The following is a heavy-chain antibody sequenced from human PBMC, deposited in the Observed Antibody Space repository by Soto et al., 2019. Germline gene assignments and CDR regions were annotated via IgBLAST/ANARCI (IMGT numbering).Heavy chain of an antibody. CDR2: INHSGST. J-gene: IGHJ5*02. CDR3: AMSLWFGNTPNWFDP. CDR1: CGSFGGYY. D-gene: IGHD3-10*01. V-gene: IGHV4-34*01. Sequence: SETLSLTCAVYCGSFGGYYGSWIRQPPGKGLEWIGEINHSGSTNYNPSLKSRVTMSVDTSKNQFSLKLSSVTAADTAVYYCAMSLWFGNTPNWFDPWGQGTLVTVSS.